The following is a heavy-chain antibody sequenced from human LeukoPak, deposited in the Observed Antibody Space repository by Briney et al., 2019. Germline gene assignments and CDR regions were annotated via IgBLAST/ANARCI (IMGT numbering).Heavy chain of an antibody. CDR3: ARETAEAGGDY. V-gene: IGHV3-48*03. D-gene: IGHD1-14*01. Sequence: GGSLRLSCAASGFTFSTYWMHWVRQAPGKGLEWVSYISSSGSSIYYADSVKGRFTMSRDNAKNSLYLQMNSMRVEDTALYYCARETAEAGGDYWGQGTLVTVSS. CDR2: ISSSGSSI. J-gene: IGHJ4*02. CDR1: GFTFSTYW.